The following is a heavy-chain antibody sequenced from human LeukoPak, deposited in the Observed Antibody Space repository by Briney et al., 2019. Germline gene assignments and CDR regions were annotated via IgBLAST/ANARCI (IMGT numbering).Heavy chain of an antibody. V-gene: IGHV3-49*04. D-gene: IGHD5-12*01. Sequence: QSGGSLSLSCTASGFTFGDYAMSWVRQAPGKGLEWVGFIRSKAYGGTTEYAASVKGRFTISRDDSKSIAYLQMNSLKTEDTAVYYCTRVPAGRATLDVWGKGTTVTVSS. J-gene: IGHJ6*04. CDR2: IRSKAYGGTT. CDR1: GFTFGDYA. CDR3: TRVPAGRATLDV.